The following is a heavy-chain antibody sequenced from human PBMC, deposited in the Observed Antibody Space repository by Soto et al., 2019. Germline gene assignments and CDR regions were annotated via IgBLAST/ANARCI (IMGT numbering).Heavy chain of an antibody. CDR2: ISYDGSNK. Sequence: GGSLRLSCAASGFTFSSYGMHWVRQAPGKGLEWVAVISYDGSNKYYADSVKGRFPISRDNSKNTLYLQMNSLRAEDTAVYYCVKDLYDYVWGSYRSLDYWGQGTLVTVS. D-gene: IGHD3-16*02. V-gene: IGHV3-30*18. CDR3: VKDLYDYVWGSYRSLDY. CDR1: GFTFSSYG. J-gene: IGHJ4*02.